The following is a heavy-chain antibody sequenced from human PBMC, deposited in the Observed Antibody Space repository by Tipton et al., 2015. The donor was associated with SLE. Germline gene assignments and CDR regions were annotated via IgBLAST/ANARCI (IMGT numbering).Heavy chain of an antibody. CDR2: VSHRGTT. Sequence: TLSLTCAVYGGTSRDYFWSWIRQPPGKGLEWVGEVSHRGTTNYNPSLDSRVTISLDRFNNQFTLKMTSVTAADTAVYYCARDYGADYYYGGMDVWGQGTTVTVSS. CDR3: ARDYGADYYYGGMDV. CDR1: GGTSRDYF. D-gene: IGHD4-17*01. J-gene: IGHJ6*02. V-gene: IGHV4-34*01.